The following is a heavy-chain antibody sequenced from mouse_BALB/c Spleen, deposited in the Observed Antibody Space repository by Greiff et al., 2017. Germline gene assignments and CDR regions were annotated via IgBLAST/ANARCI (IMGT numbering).Heavy chain of an antibody. CDR3: ARPGLRRGDYFDY. Sequence: EVHLVESGGGLVQPGGSLKLSCAASGFTFSSYTMSWVRQTPEKRLEWVAYISNGGGSTYYPDTVKGRFTISRDNAKNTLYLQMSSLKSEDTAMYYCARPGLRRGDYFDYWGQGTTLTVSS. V-gene: IGHV5-12-2*01. J-gene: IGHJ2*01. CDR2: ISNGGGST. D-gene: IGHD2-2*01. CDR1: GFTFSSYT.